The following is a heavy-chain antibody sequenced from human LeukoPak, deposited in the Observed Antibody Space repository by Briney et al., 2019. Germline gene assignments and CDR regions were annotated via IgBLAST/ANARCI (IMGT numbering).Heavy chain of an antibody. Sequence: GGSLRLSCAASGFTFSSYGMYWVRQGPGKGLEWVAFTRYDGSKKNYADFVKGRFTISRDNSKNTLYLQMDSLRAEDAAVYYCAKDPGGETLPDYWGQGTLVTVSS. CDR1: GFTFSSYG. D-gene: IGHD1-26*01. V-gene: IGHV3-30*02. CDR3: AKDPGGETLPDY. CDR2: TRYDGSKK. J-gene: IGHJ4*02.